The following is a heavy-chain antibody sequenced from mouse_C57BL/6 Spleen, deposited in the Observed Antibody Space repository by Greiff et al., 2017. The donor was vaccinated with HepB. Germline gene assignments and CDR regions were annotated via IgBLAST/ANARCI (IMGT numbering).Heavy chain of an antibody. V-gene: IGHV3-6*01. D-gene: IGHD2-4*01. CDR3: AREAPYDSVIAY. Sequence: EVKLVESGPGLVKPSQSLSLTCSVTGYSITSGYYWNWIRQFPGNKLEWMGYISYDGSNNYNPSLKNRISITRDTSKNQFFLKLNSVTTEDTATYYCAREAPYDSVIAYWGQGTLVTVSA. J-gene: IGHJ3*01. CDR1: GYSITSGYY. CDR2: ISYDGSN.